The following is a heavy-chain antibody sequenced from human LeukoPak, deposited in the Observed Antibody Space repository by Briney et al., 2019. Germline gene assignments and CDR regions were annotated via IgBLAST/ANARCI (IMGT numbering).Heavy chain of an antibody. CDR3: ARDIRAAHYYDYGMDV. CDR2: ISETGRST. V-gene: IGHV3-23*01. CDR1: GFTFSTFA. D-gene: IGHD6-6*01. J-gene: IGHJ6*02. Sequence: GGSLRLSCVASGFTFSTFAMNWVRQAPGKGLEWVSTISETGRSTYYADSVKGQFTISRDNSKNTLYLQMNSLRAEDTAVYYCARDIRAAHYYDYGMDVWGQGTTVIVSS.